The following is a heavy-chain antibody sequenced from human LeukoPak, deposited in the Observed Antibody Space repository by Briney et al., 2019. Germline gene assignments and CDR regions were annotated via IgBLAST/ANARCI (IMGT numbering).Heavy chain of an antibody. CDR2: IYYSGST. D-gene: IGHD6-6*01. CDR1: GGSISSYY. V-gene: IGHV4-59*01. J-gene: IGHJ5*02. Sequence: PSETLSLTCTVPGGSISSYYWSWIRQPPGKGLEWIGYIYYSGSTNYNPSLKSRVTISVDTSKNQFSLKLSSVTAADTAVYYCASQYSSSSYWFDPWGQGTLVTVSS. CDR3: ASQYSSSSYWFDP.